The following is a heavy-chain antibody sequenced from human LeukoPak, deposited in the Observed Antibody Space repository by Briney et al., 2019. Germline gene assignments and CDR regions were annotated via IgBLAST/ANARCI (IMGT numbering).Heavy chain of an antibody. J-gene: IGHJ4*02. D-gene: IGHD6-25*01. Sequence: AGGSLRLSCAASGFTFSSYSMNWVRQAPGKGLEWVSYISSSSSTIYYADSVKGRFTISRDNAKNSLYLQMNSLRAEDTAVYYCARGYSSGYGDYWGQGTLVTVSS. CDR3: ARGYSSGYGDY. CDR1: GFTFSSYS. CDR2: ISSSSSTI. V-gene: IGHV3-48*04.